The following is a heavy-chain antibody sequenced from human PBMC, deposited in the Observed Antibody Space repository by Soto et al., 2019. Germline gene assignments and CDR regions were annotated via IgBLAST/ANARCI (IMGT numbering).Heavy chain of an antibody. CDR2: SAPEEGEP. J-gene: IGHJ4*02. Sequence: QVQLIQSGAEVRKPGASVKVSCKVPKYTLTELTIDWLRQAPGKGLEWMGRSAPEEGEPIYPQKLHGRLSMTEDPSTDPAHMELTSLRFDDTAVYFCAADRKIVGTIWAFVFWGLGTLVTVSS. CDR1: KYTLTELT. CDR3: AADRKIVGTIWAFVF. D-gene: IGHD1-26*01. V-gene: IGHV1-24*01.